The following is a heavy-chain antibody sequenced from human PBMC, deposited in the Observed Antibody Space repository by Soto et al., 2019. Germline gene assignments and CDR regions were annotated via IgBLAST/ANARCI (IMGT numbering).Heavy chain of an antibody. CDR1: GGSISSSRSW. CDR3: ASTAAGPDFDH. CDR2: IYDSGST. D-gene: IGHD1-1*01. V-gene: IGHV4-39*01. Sequence: ETLSLTCTVSGGSISSSRSWWGWIRQSPGTGLEWIGSIYDSGSTYYNPSLKSRVIVSVDTSKNQFSLKLSSVTAADTAVYYCASTAAGPDFDHWGQGTLVTVSS. J-gene: IGHJ4*02.